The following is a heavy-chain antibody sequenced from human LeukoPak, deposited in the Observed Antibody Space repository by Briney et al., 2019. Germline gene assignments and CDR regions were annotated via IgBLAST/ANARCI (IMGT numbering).Heavy chain of an antibody. V-gene: IGHV3-30-3*01. J-gene: IGHJ4*02. Sequence: GGSLRLSCAASGFTFSSYAMHWVRQAPGKGLEWVAVISYDGSNKYYADSVKGRFTISRDNAKNSLYLQMNSLRAEDTATYYCARGLPATLLDYWGQGTLVTVSS. CDR2: ISYDGSNK. CDR1: GFTFSSYA. CDR3: ARGLPATLLDY. D-gene: IGHD2-2*01.